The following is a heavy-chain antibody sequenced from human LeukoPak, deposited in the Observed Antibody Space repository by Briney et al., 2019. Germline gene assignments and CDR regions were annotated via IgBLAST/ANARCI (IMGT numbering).Heavy chain of an antibody. CDR3: ARDVPAEAAGTLDY. CDR2: ISAYNGNT. Sequence: ASVKVSCKASGYTFSHYGITLVRQAPGQGLEWMGWISAYNGNTKYTQKLQGRVTMTTDTSASAGYMDLRNLRSDDTAVYYCARDVPAEAAGTLDYWGQGTLVIVSS. V-gene: IGHV1-18*01. CDR1: GYTFSHYG. D-gene: IGHD6-13*01. J-gene: IGHJ4*02.